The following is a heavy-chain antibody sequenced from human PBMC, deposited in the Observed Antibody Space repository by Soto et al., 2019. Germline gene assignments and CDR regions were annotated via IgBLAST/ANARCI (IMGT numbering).Heavy chain of an antibody. V-gene: IGHV3-30*18. CDR1: GFTFSSYG. CDR3: AKDHQLLLWFGEFPTNYYFDY. D-gene: IGHD3-10*01. Sequence: PGGSLRLSCAASGFTFSSYGMHWVRQAPGKGLEWVAVISYDGSNKYYADSVKGRFTISRDNSKNTLYLQMNSLRAEDTAVYYCAKDHQLLLWFGEFPTNYYFDYWGQGTLVTVSS. CDR2: ISYDGSNK. J-gene: IGHJ4*02.